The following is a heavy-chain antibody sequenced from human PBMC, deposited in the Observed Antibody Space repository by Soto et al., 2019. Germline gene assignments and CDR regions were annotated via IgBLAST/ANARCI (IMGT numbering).Heavy chain of an antibody. J-gene: IGHJ4*02. CDR3: AKDLTPRYYDSSGAFDY. D-gene: IGHD3-22*01. CDR1: GFTFDDYA. Sequence: EVQLVESGGGLVQPGRSLRLSCAASGFTFDDYAMHWVRQAPGKGLEWVSGISWNSGSIGYADSVKGRFTISRDNAKNSLYLQMNRLRAEDTALYYCAKDLTPRYYDSSGAFDYWGQGTLVTVSS. V-gene: IGHV3-9*01. CDR2: ISWNSGSI.